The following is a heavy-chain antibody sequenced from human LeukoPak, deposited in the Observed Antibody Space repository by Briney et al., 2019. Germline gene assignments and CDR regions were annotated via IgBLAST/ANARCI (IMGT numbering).Heavy chain of an antibody. CDR1: GFTFSNAW. CDR3: TAEGYCSGGSCYSADP. J-gene: IGHJ5*02. Sequence: GGSLRLSCAASGFTFSNAWMSWVRQAPGKGLEWVGRIKSKTDGGTTDYAAPVKGRFTISRDDSKNTLYLQMNSLKTEDTAVYYCTAEGYCSGGSCYSADPWGQGTLVTVSS. D-gene: IGHD2-15*01. CDR2: IKSKTDGGTT. V-gene: IGHV3-15*01.